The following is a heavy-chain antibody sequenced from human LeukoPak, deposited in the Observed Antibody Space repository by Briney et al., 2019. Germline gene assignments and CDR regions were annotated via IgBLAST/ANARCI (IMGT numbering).Heavy chain of an antibody. CDR1: GFTFSSYA. D-gene: IGHD5-12*01. Sequence: GRSLRLSCAASGFTFSSYAMHWVRQAPGKGLKWVAVISYDGSNKYYADSVKGRFTIPRDNSKNTLYLQMNSLRAEDTAVYYCARDGGGYGVFDYWGQGTLVTVSS. CDR3: ARDGGGYGVFDY. CDR2: ISYDGSNK. V-gene: IGHV3-30-3*01. J-gene: IGHJ4*02.